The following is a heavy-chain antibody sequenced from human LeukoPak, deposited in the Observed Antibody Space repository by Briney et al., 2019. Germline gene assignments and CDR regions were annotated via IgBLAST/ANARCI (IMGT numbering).Heavy chain of an antibody. D-gene: IGHD3-3*01. J-gene: IGHJ4*02. Sequence: SETLSLTCTVSGGSISSSSYYWGWIRQPPGKGLEWIGTIYYSGTTYYNLSLKSRVTISADTSKKHFSLRLSSVTAADTAVYYCARLWSGDYYFAYWGQGTLVTVSS. CDR1: GGSISSSSYY. CDR2: IYYSGTT. CDR3: ARLWSGDYYFAY. V-gene: IGHV4-39*01.